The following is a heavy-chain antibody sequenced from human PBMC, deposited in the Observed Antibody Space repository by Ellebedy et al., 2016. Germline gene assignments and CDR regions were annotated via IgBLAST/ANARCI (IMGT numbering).Heavy chain of an antibody. Sequence: SGPTLVKPTQTLTLTCTFSGFSLSTSGVGVGWIRQPPGKALEWLALIYWDDDKRYSPSLKRRLTITKDTSKNQVVLTMTNMDPVDTATNYSAHRGRYCSRTSCYWNAFDIWGQGTMVTVSS. V-gene: IGHV2-5*02. D-gene: IGHD2-2*01. J-gene: IGHJ3*02. CDR1: GFSLSTSGVG. CDR3: AHRGRYCSRTSCYWNAFDI. CDR2: IYWDDDK.